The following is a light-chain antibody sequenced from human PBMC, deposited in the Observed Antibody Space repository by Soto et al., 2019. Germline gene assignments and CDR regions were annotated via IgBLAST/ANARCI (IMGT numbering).Light chain of an antibody. CDR2: AAS. CDR1: QDISNF. Sequence: DIQMTLSPSAMSASVGDRVTITCRASQDISNFLVWFQQKPGKAPELLIYAASTLQSGVPSRFSGSGSGTDFTLSISSLQPEDFATYYCQQSYSTPRTFGQGTKVDIK. V-gene: IGKV1-39*01. J-gene: IGKJ1*01. CDR3: QQSYSTPRT.